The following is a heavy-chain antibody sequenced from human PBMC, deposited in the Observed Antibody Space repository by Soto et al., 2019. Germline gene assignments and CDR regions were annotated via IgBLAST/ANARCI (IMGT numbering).Heavy chain of an antibody. Sequence: GESLKISCKGSGFGFTSYWIAWVRQMPGKGLEWMGAIYPADSDTRYSPSFQGQVTISADKPTSTAYLQWSSLKPSDNAIYYCGRRTGGNFFDYWGQGTQVTVSS. CDR3: GRRTGGNFFDY. D-gene: IGHD1-1*01. CDR2: IYPADSDT. V-gene: IGHV5-51*01. J-gene: IGHJ4*02. CDR1: GFGFTSYW.